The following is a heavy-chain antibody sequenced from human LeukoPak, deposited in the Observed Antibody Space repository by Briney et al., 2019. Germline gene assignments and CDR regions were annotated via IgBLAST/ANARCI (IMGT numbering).Heavy chain of an antibody. CDR3: ARGSWKFDP. V-gene: IGHV4-59*01. CDR1: GGSISNYC. Sequence: SETLSLTCTVSGGSISNYCRSWIRQPPGKGLEWIGYIYYTESTNYNPFLKSRVTISLDPSKNHFSLKLSSVTAADTAVYYCARGSWKFDPWGQGTLVTVS. D-gene: IGHD1-1*01. J-gene: IGHJ5*02. CDR2: IYYTEST.